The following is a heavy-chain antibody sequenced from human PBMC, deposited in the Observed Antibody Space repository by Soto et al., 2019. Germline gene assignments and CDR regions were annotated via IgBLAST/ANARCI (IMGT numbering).Heavy chain of an antibody. D-gene: IGHD3-3*01. J-gene: IGHJ4*02. V-gene: IGHV4-59*01. CDR3: ARTRFLEWLSFSGSTDYYFDY. Sequence: SETLSLTCTVSGGPISSYYWSWIRQPPGKGLEWIGYSYYSGSTIYNPSLKSRVTISVDTSKNHFSLKLSLVTAADKAVYSCARTRFLEWLSFSGSTDYYFDYWGQGTLGTVSS. CDR2: SYYSGST. CDR1: GGPISSYY.